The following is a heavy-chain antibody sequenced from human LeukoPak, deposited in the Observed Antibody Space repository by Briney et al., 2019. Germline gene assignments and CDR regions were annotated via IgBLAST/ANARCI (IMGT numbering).Heavy chain of an antibody. CDR2: MFNNKIS. CDR3: ARDQNFGDYTIDY. J-gene: IGHJ4*02. V-gene: IGHV4-59*01. D-gene: IGHD4-17*01. CDR1: GSSLTDYF. Sequence: SETLSLTCNVSGSSLTDYFWSWIRQPPGKGLEWIGYMFNNKISNYNPSLKSRVTISIDTSKNQFSLELSAVTAADTAVYYCARDQNFGDYTIDYWGQGTLVTASS.